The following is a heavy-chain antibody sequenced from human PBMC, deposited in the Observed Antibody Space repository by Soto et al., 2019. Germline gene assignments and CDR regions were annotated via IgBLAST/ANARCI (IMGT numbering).Heavy chain of an antibody. V-gene: IGHV4-39*01. CDR2: IYYSGST. J-gene: IGHJ4*02. CDR1: GGSISSSSYY. D-gene: IGHD4-17*01. Sequence: SETLSRTCTVSGGSISSSSYYWGWIRQPPGKGLEWIGSIYYSGSTYYNPSLKSRVTISVDTSKNQFSLKLSSVTAADTAVYYCARQRVDYGDKNYYFDYWGQGTLVTVSS. CDR3: ARQRVDYGDKNYYFDY.